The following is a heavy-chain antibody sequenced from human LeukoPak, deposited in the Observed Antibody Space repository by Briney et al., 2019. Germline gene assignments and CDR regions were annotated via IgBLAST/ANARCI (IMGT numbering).Heavy chain of an antibody. CDR2: ISSSSSTI. J-gene: IGHJ6*03. Sequence: GGSLRLSCAASGFTFSSYSMNWVRQAPGKGLEWVSYISSSSSTIYYADSVKGRFTISSDNAKNSLYLQMNSLRAEDTAVYYCARMPMRSLYYYYYYMDVWGKGTTVTVSS. V-gene: IGHV3-48*01. CDR3: ARMPMRSLYYYYYYMDV. D-gene: IGHD2-2*01. CDR1: GFTFSSYS.